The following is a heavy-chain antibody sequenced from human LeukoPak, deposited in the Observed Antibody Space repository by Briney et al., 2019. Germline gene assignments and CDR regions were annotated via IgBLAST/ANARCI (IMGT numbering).Heavy chain of an antibody. V-gene: IGHV4-30-4*08. CDR3: ARGEDFIAAAASGGAFDI. CDR2: IYYSGST. CDR1: GGSISSGDYY. D-gene: IGHD6-13*01. J-gene: IGHJ3*02. Sequence: SETLSLTCTVSGGSISSGDYYWSWIRQPPGKGLEWIGYIYYSGSTYYNPSLKSRVTISVDTSKNQFSLKLSSVTAAGTAVYYCARGEDFIAAAASGGAFDIWGQGTMVTVSS.